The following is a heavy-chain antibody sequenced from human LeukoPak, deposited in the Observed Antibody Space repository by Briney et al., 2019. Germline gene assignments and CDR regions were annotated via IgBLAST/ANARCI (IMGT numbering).Heavy chain of an antibody. D-gene: IGHD2-8*01. CDR3: AGLGYCTNGVCWGNWFDP. Sequence: SETLSLTCTVSGGSISSYYWSWIRQPPGKGLEWIGYIYYSGSTNYNPSLKSRVTISVDTSKNQFSLNLSSVTAADTAVYYCAGLGYCTNGVCWGNWFDPWGQGTLVTVSS. CDR2: IYYSGST. CDR1: GGSISSYY. J-gene: IGHJ5*02. V-gene: IGHV4-59*12.